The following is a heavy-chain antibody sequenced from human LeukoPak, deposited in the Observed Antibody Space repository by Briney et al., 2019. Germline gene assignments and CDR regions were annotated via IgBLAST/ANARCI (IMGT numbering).Heavy chain of an antibody. CDR3: ARXXXXGCPDS. V-gene: IGHV3-11*01. CDR1: GFTFSDYY. D-gene: IGHD2-2*03. J-gene: IGHJ5*01. Sequence: GRSLRLSCAASGFTFSDYYMSWIRQAPGKGLEWVSYISSSGSTVYYADSVKGRFTISRDDANSALVLQMDSLRPDDTGVYYCARXXXXGCPDSWGQGTLVTVSS. CDR2: ISSSGSTV.